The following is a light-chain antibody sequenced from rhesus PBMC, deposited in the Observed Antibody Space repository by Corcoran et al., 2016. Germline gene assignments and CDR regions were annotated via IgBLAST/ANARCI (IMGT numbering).Light chain of an antibody. CDR1: QSIISW. CDR2: TAA. V-gene: IGKV1-22*01. J-gene: IGKJ4*01. CDR3: LQYNSSPLT. Sequence: DIQMTQSPSSLSASVGDTVTITCRASQSIISWLDWYQQKPGEAPKLLIYTAASLQSGVPSRFRGSGSGTDFTLTSSSLQPEDFATYYCLQYNSSPLTFGGGTKVEIK.